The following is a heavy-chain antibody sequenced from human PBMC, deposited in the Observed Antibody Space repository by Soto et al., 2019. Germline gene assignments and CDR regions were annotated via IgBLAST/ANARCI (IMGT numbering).Heavy chain of an antibody. J-gene: IGHJ4*02. CDR3: EHCNDYGSGSYPFDH. CDR1: GFSLSTSGVG. CDR2: IYWDDDK. D-gene: IGHD3-10*01. Sequence: QITLKESGPTLVKPTQTLTLTCTFSGFSLSTSGVGVGWIRQPPGKALEWLALIYWDDDKRYSPSLKSRLTTTKDTSKNHVVRTMTNMDPVNTATYYCEHCNDYGSGSYPFDHWGQGILITVSS. V-gene: IGHV2-5*02.